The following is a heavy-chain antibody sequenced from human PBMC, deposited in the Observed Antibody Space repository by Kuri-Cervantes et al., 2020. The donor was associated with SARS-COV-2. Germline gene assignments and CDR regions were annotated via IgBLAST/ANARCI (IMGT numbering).Heavy chain of an antibody. CDR1: GFPLSPYA. D-gene: IGHD1-20*01. J-gene: IGHJ6*03. V-gene: IGHV3-30*04. CDR3: ARAPTSGYNWNPRYDYYRDV. Sequence: GGLLRPPCEASGFPLSPYAMPWVRQVPGKGLEWVAVISYVGRHKYYADSVKGRFTISRDNSKNPLYLQMNSLGAEDTAVYYCARAPTSGYNWNPRYDYYRDVWGKGTTVTVSS. CDR2: ISYVGRHK.